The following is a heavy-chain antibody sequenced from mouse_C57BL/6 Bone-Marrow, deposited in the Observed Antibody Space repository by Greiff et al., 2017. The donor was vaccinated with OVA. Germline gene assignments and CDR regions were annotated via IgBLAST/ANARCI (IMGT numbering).Heavy chain of an antibody. CDR3: AREDYEYDEGAAWFAY. D-gene: IGHD2-4*01. Sequence: EVQLQQSGPELVKPGASVKISCKASGYSFTGYYMNWVKQSPEKSLEWIGEINPSTGGTTYNQKFKAKATLTVDKSSSTAYMQLKSLTSEDSAVYYCAREDYEYDEGAAWFAYWGQGTLVTVSA. J-gene: IGHJ3*01. V-gene: IGHV1-42*01. CDR2: INPSTGGT. CDR1: GYSFTGYY.